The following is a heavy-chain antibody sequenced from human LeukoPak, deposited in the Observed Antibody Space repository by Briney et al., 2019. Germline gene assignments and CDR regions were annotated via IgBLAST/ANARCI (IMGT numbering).Heavy chain of an antibody. D-gene: IGHD3-3*01. CDR2: IRSGSSDI. CDR1: GFSFSSFG. V-gene: IGHV3-21*01. J-gene: IGHJ4*02. Sequence: PGGSLRLSCAASGFSFSSFGMNWVRQAPGQGLEWVSSIRSGSSDIYSADSLKGRFTISRDNGKNSLYLQMNSLRPEDTAVYYCARNLETTYQGFWSGSPHYFDYWGQGALVTVSS. CDR3: ARNLETTYQGFWSGSPHYFDY.